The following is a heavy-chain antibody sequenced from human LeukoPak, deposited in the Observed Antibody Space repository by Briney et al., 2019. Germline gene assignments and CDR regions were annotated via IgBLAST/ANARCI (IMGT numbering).Heavy chain of an antibody. D-gene: IGHD3-22*01. V-gene: IGHV4-38-2*01. CDR2: IYHSGST. CDR3: ARLKRGYYDSSGYLSNWYFDL. Sequence: SETLSLTCAVSGYSTSSGYYWGWIRQPPGKGLEWIGSIYHSGSTYYNPSLKSRVTISVDTSKNQFSLKLSSVTAADTAVYYCARLKRGYYDSSGYLSNWYFDLWGRGTLVTVSS. J-gene: IGHJ2*01. CDR1: GYSTSSGYY.